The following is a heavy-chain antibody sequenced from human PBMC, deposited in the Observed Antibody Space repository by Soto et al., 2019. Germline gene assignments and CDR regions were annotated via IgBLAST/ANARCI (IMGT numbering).Heavy chain of an antibody. Sequence: SETLSLTCAVSGGSISSSNWWSWVRQPPGEGLEWIGEIYHSGSTNYNPSLKSRVTISVDKSKNQFSLKLSSVTAADTAVYYCARSPSDYYDSSGYYGFDYWGQGTLVTVSS. D-gene: IGHD3-22*01. CDR1: GGSISSSNW. V-gene: IGHV4-4*02. CDR2: IYHSGST. CDR3: ARSPSDYYDSSGYYGFDY. J-gene: IGHJ4*02.